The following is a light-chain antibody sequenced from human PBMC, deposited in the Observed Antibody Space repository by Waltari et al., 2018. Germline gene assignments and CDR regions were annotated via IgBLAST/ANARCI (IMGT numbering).Light chain of an antibody. J-gene: IGLJ2*01. CDR1: SRDLGPYNY. CDR2: EVI. Sequence: QSALTQPPSPSGSPGQSVTISCRGTSRDLGPYNYVSCYQQRPGKAPKLMIYEVITRPSGVPPRFSGSKSGNTASLTVSELQAEDEADYYCSSYAGSNGVLFGGGTKVTVL. CDR3: SSYAGSNGVL. V-gene: IGLV2-8*01.